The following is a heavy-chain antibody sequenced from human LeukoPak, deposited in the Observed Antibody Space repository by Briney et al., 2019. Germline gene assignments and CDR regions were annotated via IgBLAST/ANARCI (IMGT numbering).Heavy chain of an antibody. CDR1: GFTFGDYA. CDR3: TRVALRFLSLGAFDI. D-gene: IGHD3-3*01. Sequence: GGSLRLSCTASGFTFGDYAMSWVRQAPGKGLEWVGFIRSKAYGGTTEYAASVKGRFTISRDDSKSIAYLQMNSLKTEDTAVYYCTRVALRFLSLGAFDIWGQGTMVTVSS. V-gene: IGHV3-49*04. J-gene: IGHJ3*02. CDR2: IRSKAYGGTT.